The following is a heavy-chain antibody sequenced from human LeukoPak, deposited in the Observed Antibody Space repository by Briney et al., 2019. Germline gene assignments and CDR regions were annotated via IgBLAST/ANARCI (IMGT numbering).Heavy chain of an antibody. V-gene: IGHV1-69*04. CDR2: IIPILGIA. CDR3: AREDGYCSSTSCEYYYGMDV. J-gene: IGHJ6*02. D-gene: IGHD2-2*01. CDR1: GGTFSSYT. Sequence: SVKVSCKASGGTFSSYTISWVRQAPGQGLEWMGRIIPILGIANYAQKFQGRVTITADKSTSTAYMELSSLRSEDTAVYYCAREDGYCSSTSCEYYYGMDVWGQGSTVTVSS.